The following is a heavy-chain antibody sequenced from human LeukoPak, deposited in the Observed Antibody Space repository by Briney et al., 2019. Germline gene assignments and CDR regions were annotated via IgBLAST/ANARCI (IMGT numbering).Heavy chain of an antibody. CDR2: IYNGGST. Sequence: GGSLRLSCAASGFTFSSYAMSWVRQAPGKGLAWVSVIYNGGSTDHPHSVKRRFIISRDNSQNMLYLQMNSLRAEDTAVYYCARMREPYSSSPKALDYWGQGTLVTVSS. CDR3: ARMREPYSSSPKALDY. CDR1: GFTFSSYA. J-gene: IGHJ4*02. V-gene: IGHV3-66*01. D-gene: IGHD6-6*01.